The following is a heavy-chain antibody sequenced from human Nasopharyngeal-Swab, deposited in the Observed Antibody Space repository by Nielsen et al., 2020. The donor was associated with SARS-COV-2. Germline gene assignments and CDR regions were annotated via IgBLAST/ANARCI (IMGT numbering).Heavy chain of an antibody. V-gene: IGHV4-4*07. CDR3: AREEQSFDY. Sequence: SETLSLTCSVSGGSINNYYWSWIRQPAWKGLEWIGRIYFSGSTNYNPSLKSRVTMSVDMSKNQFSLKLSSVTAADTAVYYCAREEQSFDYWGQGTLVAVSS. D-gene: IGHD1-26*01. J-gene: IGHJ4*02. CDR1: GGSINNYY. CDR2: IYFSGST.